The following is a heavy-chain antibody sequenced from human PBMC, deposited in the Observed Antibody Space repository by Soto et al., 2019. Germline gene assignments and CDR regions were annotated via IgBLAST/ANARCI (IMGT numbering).Heavy chain of an antibody. D-gene: IGHD2-2*01. CDR3: ARDWGPGFYQLAS. CDR1: GYSISTGFN. Sequence: SETLSLTCAVSGYSISTGFNWAWIRQPPGKGLEWIGSIYHSGSTYYNLSLKSRVTISSDASKNQISLKLSSVTAADTALYYCARDWGPGFYQLASWGQGTLVTVS. CDR2: IYHSGST. V-gene: IGHV4-38-2*02. J-gene: IGHJ4*02.